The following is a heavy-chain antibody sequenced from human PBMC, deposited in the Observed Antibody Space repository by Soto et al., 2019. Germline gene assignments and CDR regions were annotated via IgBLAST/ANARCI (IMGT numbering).Heavy chain of an antibody. D-gene: IGHD4-17*01. CDR2: ISGYKGKT. J-gene: IGHJ4*02. V-gene: IGHV1-18*01. Sequence: QVHLVQSGAEVKKPGASVKVSCKASGYTFTSYSISWVRQVPGQGLEWMGWISGYKGKTNYAQKLQGRVTVTTDTSTNTCYMALRSLRSDDTAVYYCARSYGEPSSSAGFDYWGQGTLVTVAS. CDR1: GYTFTSYS. CDR3: ARSYGEPSSSAGFDY.